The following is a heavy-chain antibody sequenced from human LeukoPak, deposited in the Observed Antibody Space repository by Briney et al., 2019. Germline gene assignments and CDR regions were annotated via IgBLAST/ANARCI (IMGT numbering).Heavy chain of an antibody. V-gene: IGHV1-3*01. CDR2: INAGNGNT. D-gene: IGHD3-10*01. CDR3: ARINYYGSGIYHEGWFDP. J-gene: IGHJ5*02. Sequence: PSVKVSCKASGYTFTSYAMHWVRQAPGQRLEWMGWINAGNGNTKYSQKFQGRVTITRDTSASTAYMELGSLRSEDTAVYYCARINYYGSGIYHEGWFDPWGQGTLVTVSS. CDR1: GYTFTSYA.